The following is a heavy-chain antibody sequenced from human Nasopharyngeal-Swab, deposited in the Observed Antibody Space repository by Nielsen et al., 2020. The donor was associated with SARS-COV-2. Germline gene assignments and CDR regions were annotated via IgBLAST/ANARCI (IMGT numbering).Heavy chain of an antibody. CDR2: ISYDGSNK. V-gene: IGHV3-30-3*01. Sequence: GGSLRLSCAASGFTFSSYAMHWVRQAPGKGLEWVAVISYDGSNKYYADSVKGRFTISRDNSKNTLYLQMNSLRAEDTAAYYCARGDGYNYPFDYWGQGTLVTVSS. CDR1: GFTFSSYA. CDR3: ARGDGYNYPFDY. J-gene: IGHJ4*02. D-gene: IGHD5-24*01.